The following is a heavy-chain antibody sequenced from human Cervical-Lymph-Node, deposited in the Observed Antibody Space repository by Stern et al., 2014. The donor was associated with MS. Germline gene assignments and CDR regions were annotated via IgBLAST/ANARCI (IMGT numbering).Heavy chain of an antibody. J-gene: IGHJ6*02. Sequence: EVQLVESGGGQVKPGGSLRLSCAASGFTFSSYSMNWVRQAPGKGLEWVSSIRSSSSYIYYADSAKGRFTISRDDAKNSLYLQMNSLRAEDTAVYYCARGTTVTTNYYYGMDVWGQGTTVTVSS. D-gene: IGHD4-17*01. CDR1: GFTFSSYS. CDR2: IRSSSSYI. CDR3: ARGTTVTTNYYYGMDV. V-gene: IGHV3-21*01.